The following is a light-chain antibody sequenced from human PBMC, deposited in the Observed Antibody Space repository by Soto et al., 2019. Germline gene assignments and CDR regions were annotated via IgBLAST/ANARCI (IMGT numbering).Light chain of an antibody. CDR3: RSYTSSSTQV. Sequence: QSVLTQPASVSGSPGQSITISCTGTSSDVGAYNSVSWYQHHPGKVPELMIFEVTNRPSGVSNRFSGAKSGNTASLTISGLQAEDEADYYCRSYTSSSTQVFGGGTKLTVL. V-gene: IGLV2-14*01. CDR2: EVT. CDR1: SSDVGAYNS. J-gene: IGLJ3*02.